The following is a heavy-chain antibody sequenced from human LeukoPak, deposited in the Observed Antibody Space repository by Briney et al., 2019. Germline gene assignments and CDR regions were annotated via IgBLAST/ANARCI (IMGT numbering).Heavy chain of an antibody. CDR2: IYYSGST. V-gene: IGHV4-59*01. CDR1: GGSISSYY. J-gene: IGHJ6*03. Sequence: PSETLSLTCTVSGGSISSYYWSWIRQPPGKGLEWIGYIYYSGSTNYNPSLKSRVTISVDTSKNQFSLKLSSVTAADTAVYYCARDLSGLNDYYYYYYMDVWGKGTTVTVSS. CDR3: ARDLSGLNDYYYYYYMDV. D-gene: IGHD5-12*01.